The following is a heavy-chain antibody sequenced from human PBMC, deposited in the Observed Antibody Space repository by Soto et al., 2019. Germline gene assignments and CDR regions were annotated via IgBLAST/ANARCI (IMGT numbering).Heavy chain of an antibody. CDR2: ISYDGSNK. D-gene: IGHD3-9*01. V-gene: IGHV3-30*18. Sequence: QVQLVESGGGVVRPGRSLRLSCAASGFTFSSYGMHWVRQAPGKGLEWVAVISYDGSNKYYADSVKGRFTISRDNSKNTLYLQMNSLRAEDTAVYHCAKDGITTISLGFYYYMDVWGKGTTVTVSS. CDR1: GFTFSSYG. J-gene: IGHJ6*03. CDR3: AKDGITTISLGFYYYMDV.